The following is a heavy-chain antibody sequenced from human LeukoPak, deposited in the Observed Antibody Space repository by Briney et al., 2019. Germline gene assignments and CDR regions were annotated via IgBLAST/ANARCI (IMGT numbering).Heavy chain of an antibody. CDR3: ARKGIERKYYFDY. V-gene: IGHV4-34*01. J-gene: IGHJ4*02. CDR1: GGSFSGYD. CDR2: INHSGST. Sequence: SETLSLTCAGYGGSFSGYDWSWIRQPPGKGLEWIGEINHSGSTNYNPSLKSRVTISVDTSKNQFSLKLSSVTAADTAVYYCARKGIERKYYFDYWGQGTLVTVSS. D-gene: IGHD5-24*01.